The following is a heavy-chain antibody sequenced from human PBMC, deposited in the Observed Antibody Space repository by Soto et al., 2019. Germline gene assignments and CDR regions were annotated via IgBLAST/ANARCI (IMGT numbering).Heavy chain of an antibody. CDR3: ARGGSSDWQVAFDF. Sequence: SETLSLTCAVYGESFSGYFWNWIRQTPGKGLEWIGKVNHNGRNNYNPSLKSRVTISLDMSKNQISLKLTSVTAADTAVYYCARGGSSDWQVAFDFWGQGTMVTASS. J-gene: IGHJ3*01. CDR2: VNHNGRN. V-gene: IGHV4-34*01. CDR1: GESFSGYF. D-gene: IGHD6-19*01.